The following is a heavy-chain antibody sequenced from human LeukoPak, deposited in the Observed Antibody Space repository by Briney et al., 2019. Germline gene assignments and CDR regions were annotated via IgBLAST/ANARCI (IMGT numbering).Heavy chain of an antibody. Sequence: TGGSLRLSCAASGFTFSNSAMNWVRQDPGKGLEWVSSIDYDSSHIYYAASVRGRFTISRDNARNSVYLQMNSLRVEDTAVYYCARDPLRYLRVGHYDYWGQGTLVAVSS. D-gene: IGHD3-9*01. CDR3: ARDPLRYLRVGHYDY. J-gene: IGHJ4*02. CDR2: IDYDSSHI. CDR1: GFTFSNSA. V-gene: IGHV3-21*01.